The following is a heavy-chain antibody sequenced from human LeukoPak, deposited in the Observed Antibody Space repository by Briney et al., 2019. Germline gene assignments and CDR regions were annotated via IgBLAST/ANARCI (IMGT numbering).Heavy chain of an antibody. CDR3: ARDYYGSGSRDVDP. D-gene: IGHD3-10*01. CDR2: ISSSSSYI. CDR1: GFTFSSYS. J-gene: IGHJ5*02. Sequence: GGSLRLSCAASGFTFSSYSMNWVRQAPGKGLEWVSSISSSSSYIYYADSVKGRFTISRDNAKNSLYLQMNSLRVEDTAVYYCARDYYGSGSRDVDPWGQGTLVTVSS. V-gene: IGHV3-21*01.